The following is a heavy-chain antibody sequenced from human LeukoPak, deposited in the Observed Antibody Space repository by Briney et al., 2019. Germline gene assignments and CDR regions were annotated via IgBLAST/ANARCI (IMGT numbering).Heavy chain of an antibody. CDR1: GVSISSGDHN. V-gene: IGHV4-31*03. J-gene: IGHJ3*02. Sequence: KTSETLSLTCTVSGVSISSGDHNWSWIRQHPGKGLEWIGYISYTGSPDYNPSLRSRLTISLDTSQNQFSLRLSSVTAADTAVYYCARLDYGDYEAFDIWGQGIMVTVSS. CDR2: ISYTGSP. D-gene: IGHD4-17*01. CDR3: ARLDYGDYEAFDI.